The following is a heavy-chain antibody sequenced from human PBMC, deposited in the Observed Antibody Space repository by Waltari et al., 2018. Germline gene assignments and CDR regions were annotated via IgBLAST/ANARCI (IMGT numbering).Heavy chain of an antibody. CDR2: IYPGDSDT. CDR3: AKDPNSHYYYYYMDV. J-gene: IGHJ6*03. Sequence: EVQLVQSGAEVKKPGESLKISCKGSGYSFTSYWIGWVRQMPGKGLEWMGIIYPGDSDTRYSPSFQGQVTISADKSISTAYLQWSSLKASDTAMYYCAKDPNSHYYYYYMDVWGKGTTVTVSS. CDR1: GYSFTSYW. V-gene: IGHV5-51*01.